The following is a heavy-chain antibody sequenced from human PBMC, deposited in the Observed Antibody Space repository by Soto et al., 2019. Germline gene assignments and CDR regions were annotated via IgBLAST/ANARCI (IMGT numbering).Heavy chain of an antibody. D-gene: IGHD2-2*01. Sequence: SETLSLTCAVYGGSFSGYYWSWIRQPPGKGLEWIGEINHSGSTNHNPSLKSRVTISVDTSKNQFSLKLSSVTAADTAVYYCARGPVSRVPALYMDVWGKGTTVTVSS. CDR2: INHSGST. J-gene: IGHJ6*03. V-gene: IGHV4-34*01. CDR1: GGSFSGYY. CDR3: ARGPVSRVPALYMDV.